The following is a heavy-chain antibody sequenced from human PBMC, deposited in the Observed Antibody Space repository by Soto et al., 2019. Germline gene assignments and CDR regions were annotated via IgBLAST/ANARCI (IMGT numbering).Heavy chain of an antibody. CDR3: ARAFDFWSGYLSWAFDY. J-gene: IGHJ4*02. V-gene: IGHV3-48*02. CDR2: ISNSSSSI. D-gene: IGHD3-3*01. CDR1: GFAFSRYS. Sequence: EVQLVESGGGLVQPGGSLSLSCAASGFAFSRYSMNWVRQAPGKGLEWISYISNSSSSIYYADSVKGRFTISRDNAKNALYRQMDTLRDEDTAVYYCARAFDFWSGYLSWAFDYWGQGALVTVSS.